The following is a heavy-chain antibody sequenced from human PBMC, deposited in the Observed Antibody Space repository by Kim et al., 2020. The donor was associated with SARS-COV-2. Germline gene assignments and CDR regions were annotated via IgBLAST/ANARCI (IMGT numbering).Heavy chain of an antibody. D-gene: IGHD3-22*01. CDR2: IYYSGST. J-gene: IGHJ6*02. Sequence: SETLSLTCTVSGGSISSGGYYWSWIRQHPGKGLEWIGYIYYSGSTYYNPSLKSRVTISVDTSKNQVSLKLSSVTAADTAVYYCARGQGIITMLVVVVGALDVWGQGTLVTVSS. CDR3: ARGQGIITMLVVVVGALDV. V-gene: IGHV4-31*03. CDR1: GGSISSGGYY.